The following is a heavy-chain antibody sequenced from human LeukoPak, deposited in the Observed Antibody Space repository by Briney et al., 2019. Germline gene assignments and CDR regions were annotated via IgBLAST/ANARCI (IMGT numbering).Heavy chain of an antibody. J-gene: IGHJ4*02. CDR2: MYYRGSS. V-gene: IGHV4-39*01. D-gene: IGHD1-26*01. CDR3: ANAASYSVDY. CDR1: GGSISSSSYY. Sequence: KPSETLSLTCTVSGGSISSSSYYWGWIRQPPGKGLEWIGSMYYRGSSYYNPSLNSRVTMSVDTSKNQFSLKLSSVTVADTAVYCCANAASYSVDYWGQGTLVTVSS.